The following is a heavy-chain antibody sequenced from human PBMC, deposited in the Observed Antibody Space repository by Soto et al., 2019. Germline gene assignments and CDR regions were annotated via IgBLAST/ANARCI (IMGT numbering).Heavy chain of an antibody. J-gene: IGHJ3*02. Sequence: PSETLSLTCAVYGESLSDYYWNWLRQPPGKGLEWIGEINHRGTASYNPSLKSRVNISVDTALTQFSLKLSSVTAADTAVYYCARGPLDCSGGSCYSGTRGAFDIWGQGTMVTVSS. D-gene: IGHD2-15*01. V-gene: IGHV4-34*01. CDR1: GESLSDYY. CDR2: INHRGTA. CDR3: ARGPLDCSGGSCYSGTRGAFDI.